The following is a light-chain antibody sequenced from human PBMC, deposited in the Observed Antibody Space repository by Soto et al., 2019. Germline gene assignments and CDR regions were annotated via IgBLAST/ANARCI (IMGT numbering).Light chain of an antibody. CDR2: EVS. V-gene: IGLV2-14*01. J-gene: IGLJ2*01. CDR1: SSDVGFYNY. CDR3: SSYTSSSTLV. Sequence: QSALTQPASVSGSPRQSISISCTGTSSDVGFYNYVSWYQQHPGKAPKLMISEVSNRPSGVSNRFSGSKSGNTASLTISGLQAEDEAHYYCSSYTSSSTLVFGGGTKLTVL.